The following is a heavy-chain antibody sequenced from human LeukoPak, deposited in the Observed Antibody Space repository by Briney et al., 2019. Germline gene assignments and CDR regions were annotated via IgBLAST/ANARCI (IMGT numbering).Heavy chain of an antibody. Sequence: ASVKVSCKASGYTFTSYDINWVRQATGQGLEWMGWMNPNSGNTGYAQKFQGRVTMTRNTSISTAYMEQSRLRSDDTAVYYCARSSSGWYNWFDPWGQGTLVTVSS. CDR1: GYTFTSYD. V-gene: IGHV1-8*01. CDR2: MNPNSGNT. J-gene: IGHJ5*02. CDR3: ARSSSGWYNWFDP. D-gene: IGHD6-19*01.